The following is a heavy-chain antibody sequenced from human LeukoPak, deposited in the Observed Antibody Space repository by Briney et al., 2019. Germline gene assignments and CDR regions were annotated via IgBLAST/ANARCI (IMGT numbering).Heavy chain of an antibody. J-gene: IGHJ4*02. CDR1: AFTLSTYW. V-gene: IGHV3-7*01. CDR2: IKEDASEI. Sequence: GGSLRLSCGASAFTLSTYWMSWVRQVPGKGLEWVANIKEDASEIYYVDSVKGRFTIFRDNAKNSMYLQMNSLRAEDTAVYYCARDIGYNRFDYWGRGTLVTVSS. D-gene: IGHD5-24*01. CDR3: ARDIGYNRFDY.